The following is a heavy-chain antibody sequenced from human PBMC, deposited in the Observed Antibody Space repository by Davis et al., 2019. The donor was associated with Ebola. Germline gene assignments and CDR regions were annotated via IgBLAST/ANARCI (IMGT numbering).Heavy chain of an antibody. Sequence: GESLKISCAASGFTFSSYGMHWVRQAPGKGLEWLAVISYDGSNKYYADSVKGRFTISRDNSKNTLYLQMNSLGAEDTAVYYCANGPQKDIVVLVAAINSFPYWGQGTLVTVSS. CDR2: ISYDGSNK. V-gene: IGHV3-30*18. J-gene: IGHJ4*02. CDR1: GFTFSSYG. D-gene: IGHD2-15*01. CDR3: ANGPQKDIVVLVAAINSFPY.